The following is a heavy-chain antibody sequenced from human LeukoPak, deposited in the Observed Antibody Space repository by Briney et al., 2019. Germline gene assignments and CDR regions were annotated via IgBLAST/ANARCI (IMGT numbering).Heavy chain of an antibody. CDR1: GFTFTTYW. V-gene: IGHV3-7*01. Sequence: PGGSLRLSCAASGFTFTTYWMSWVRQAPGKGLEWVANIKQDGSEKYYVDSVKGRFTISRDNAKKSLYLQMDSLRGEDTALYYCARDSVDCRGCAFDLWGQGTMVTVSS. CDR2: IKQDGSEK. J-gene: IGHJ3*01. D-gene: IGHD3-10*01. CDR3: ARDSVDCRGCAFDL.